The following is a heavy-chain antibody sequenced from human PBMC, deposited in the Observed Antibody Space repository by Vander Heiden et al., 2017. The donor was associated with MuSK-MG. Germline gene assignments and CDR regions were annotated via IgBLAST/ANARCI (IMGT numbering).Heavy chain of an antibody. Sequence: EVQLVESGGGLVQPGGSLRLSCAASGFTFGSYWMSWVRQAPGKGLEWVANIKQDGSEKYYVDSVKGRFTISRDNAKNSLYLQMNSLRAEDTAVYYCARAVAGTRWFDPWGQGTLVTVSS. CDR1: GFTFGSYW. V-gene: IGHV3-7*01. J-gene: IGHJ5*02. D-gene: IGHD6-19*01. CDR2: IKQDGSEK. CDR3: ARAVAGTRWFDP.